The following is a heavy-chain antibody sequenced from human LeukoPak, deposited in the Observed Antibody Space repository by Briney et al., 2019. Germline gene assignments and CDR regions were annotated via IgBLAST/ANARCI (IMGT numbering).Heavy chain of an antibody. D-gene: IGHD6-13*01. CDR3: VRVYYSNSYDYWYFDL. CDR1: GGSIRSYY. CDR2: IYYSGST. V-gene: IGHV4-59*01. J-gene: IGHJ2*01. Sequence: SETLSLTCTVSGGSIRSYYWSWIRQPPGKGLEWIAYIYYSGSTNYNPSLKSRVTISVDTSKNQFSLKLSSATAADTAVYYCVRVYYSNSYDYWYFDLWGRGTLVTVSS.